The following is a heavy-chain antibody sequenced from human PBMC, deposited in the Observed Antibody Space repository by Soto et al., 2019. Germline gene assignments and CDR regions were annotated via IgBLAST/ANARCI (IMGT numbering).Heavy chain of an antibody. CDR3: AKENVPDSYHSGMDV. J-gene: IGHJ6*02. Sequence: QVQLVESGGGVVQPGRSLRLSCAASGFTFSNYVMHWVRQAPGTGLEWVAATSYDGGDKYYVSSVKGRFTISRDKSKSTLYLQMNSLRAEDTAVYYCAKENVPDSYHSGMDVWGLGTTVTVSS. V-gene: IGHV3-30*18. CDR1: GFTFSNYV. CDR2: TSYDGGDK.